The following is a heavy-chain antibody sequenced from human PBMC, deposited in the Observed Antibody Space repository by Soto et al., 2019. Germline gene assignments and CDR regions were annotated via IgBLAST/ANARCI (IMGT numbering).Heavy chain of an antibody. CDR2: ILHVGGSI. V-gene: IGHV3-30*18. CDR1: GFTFSDYG. J-gene: IGHJ4*02. Sequence: QVQLVESGGGVVLPGGSLRLSCVASGFTFSDYGIHWVRQAAGRGPEWVSLILHVGGSIYYGDSVRGRFTISRDNSRNTVYLQMNSLRPDDTGIYYCAKEKNYRGTATGTFGNWGQGTLVTVSS. D-gene: IGHD3-10*01. CDR3: AKEKNYRGTATGTFGN.